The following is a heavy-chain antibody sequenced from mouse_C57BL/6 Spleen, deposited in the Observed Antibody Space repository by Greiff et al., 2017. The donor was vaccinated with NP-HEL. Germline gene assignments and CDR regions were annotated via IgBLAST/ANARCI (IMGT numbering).Heavy chain of an antibody. CDR3: ARYYYGSSYVRYFDV. D-gene: IGHD1-1*01. V-gene: IGHV3-8*01. Sequence: EVQRVESGPGLAKPSQTLSLTCSVTGYSITSDYWNWIRKFPGNKLEYMGYISYSGSTYYNPSLKSRISITRDTSKNQYYLQLNSVTTEDTATYYCARYYYGSSYVRYFDVWGTGTTVTVSS. J-gene: IGHJ1*03. CDR1: GYSITSDY. CDR2: ISYSGST.